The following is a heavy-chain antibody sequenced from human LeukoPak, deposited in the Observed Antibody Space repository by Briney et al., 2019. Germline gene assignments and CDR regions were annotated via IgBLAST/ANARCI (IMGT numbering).Heavy chain of an antibody. CDR2: ISDSGSNT. CDR1: GFTFSTYA. D-gene: IGHD5-18*01. V-gene: IGHV3-23*01. J-gene: IGHJ4*02. Sequence: PGGSLRLSCAASGFTFSTYAMSWVRQAPGKGLEWVSTISDSGSNTYYADSVKGRFTISRDNSKNTLFLQMNSLRAEDTAVYYCARDRYSYGCFDYWGQGTLVTVSS. CDR3: ARDRYSYGCFDY.